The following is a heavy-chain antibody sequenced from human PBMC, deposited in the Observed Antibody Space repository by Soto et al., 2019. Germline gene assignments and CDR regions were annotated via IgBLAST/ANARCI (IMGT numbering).Heavy chain of an antibody. CDR1: GGSISSGGYS. Sequence: SETLSLTCAVSGGSISSGGYSWSWIRQPPGKGLEWIGYIYHSGSTDYNPSLKSRVTISVDRSNNQFSLKLSSVTAADTAVYYCARGGGYDPFDYWGQGTLVTVSS. D-gene: IGHD5-12*01. CDR2: IYHSGST. J-gene: IGHJ4*02. CDR3: ARGGGYDPFDY. V-gene: IGHV4-30-2*01.